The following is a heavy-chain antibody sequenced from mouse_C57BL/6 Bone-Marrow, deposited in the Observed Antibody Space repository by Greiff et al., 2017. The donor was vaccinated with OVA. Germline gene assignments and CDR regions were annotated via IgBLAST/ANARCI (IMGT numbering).Heavy chain of an antibody. CDR1: GYTFTSYW. D-gene: IGHD2-3*01. CDR3: TREWLLRIYAMDY. V-gene: IGHV1-5*01. Sequence: EVKLVESGTVLARPGASVKMSCKTSGYTFTSYWMHWVKQRPGQGLEWIGAIYPGNSDTSYNQKFKGKAKLTAVTSASTAYMELSSLTNEDSAVYYCTREWLLRIYAMDYWGQGTSVTVSS. J-gene: IGHJ4*01. CDR2: IYPGNSDT.